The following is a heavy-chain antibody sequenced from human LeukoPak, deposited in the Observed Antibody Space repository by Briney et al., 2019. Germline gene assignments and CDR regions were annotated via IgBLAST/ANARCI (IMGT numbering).Heavy chain of an antibody. J-gene: IGHJ5*02. V-gene: IGHV4-39*01. CDR3: ASRGPNAYSYGYYCWFDP. CDR2: IYYSGST. D-gene: IGHD5-18*01. Sequence: PSETLSLTCTVSGGSISSSSYYWGWIRQPPGKGLEWIGSIYYSGSTYYNPSLKSRVTISVDTSKNQFSLKLSSVTAADTAVYYCASRGPNAYSYGYYCWFDPWGQGTLVTVSS. CDR1: GGSISSSSYY.